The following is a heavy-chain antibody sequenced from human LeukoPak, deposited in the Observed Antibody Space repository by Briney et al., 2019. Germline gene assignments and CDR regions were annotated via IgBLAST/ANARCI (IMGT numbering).Heavy chain of an antibody. CDR3: ARSPLVVVPAAMAYYGMDV. J-gene: IGHJ6*04. CDR1: GGSFSGYY. CDR2: INHSGST. V-gene: IGHV4-34*01. Sequence: PSETLSLTCAVYGGSFSGYYWSWIRQPPGKGLEWIGEINHSGSTNYNPSLKSRVTISVDTSKNQFSLKLSSVTAADTAVYYCARSPLVVVPAAMAYYGMDVWGKGTTVTVSS. D-gene: IGHD2-2*01.